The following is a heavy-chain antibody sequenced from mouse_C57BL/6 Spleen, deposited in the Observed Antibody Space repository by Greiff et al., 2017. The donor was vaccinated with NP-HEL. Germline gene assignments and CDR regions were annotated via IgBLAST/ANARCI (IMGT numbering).Heavy chain of an antibody. V-gene: IGHV1-80*01. CDR1: GYAFSSYW. D-gene: IGHD2-1*01. CDR3: ARSGGNYGNYYFDY. J-gene: IGHJ2*01. Sequence: VQLQQSGAELVKPGASVKISCKASGYAFSSYWMNWVKQRPGKGLEWIGQIYPGDGDTNYNGKFKGKATLTADKSSSTAYMQLSSLTSEDSAVYFCARSGGNYGNYYFDYWGQGTTLTVSS. CDR2: IYPGDGDT.